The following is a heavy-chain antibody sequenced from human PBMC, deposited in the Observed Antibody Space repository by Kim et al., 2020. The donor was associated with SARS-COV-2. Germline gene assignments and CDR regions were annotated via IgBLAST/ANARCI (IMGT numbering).Heavy chain of an antibody. V-gene: IGHV3-7*01. Sequence: GTEKYYGNAVKGRFTVSRDNARKSVYLEMNSLRAEDTAVYYCARGRGLDSWGQGTLVTVSS. J-gene: IGHJ4*02. CDR2: GTEK. CDR3: ARGRGLDS.